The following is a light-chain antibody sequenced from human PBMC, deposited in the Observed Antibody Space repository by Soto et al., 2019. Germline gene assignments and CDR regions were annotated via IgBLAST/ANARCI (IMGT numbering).Light chain of an antibody. Sequence: EIVLTQSPCTLSLSPGESATLTCRASQSVTNYIAWYQQRPGQAPRLLIYDASNRATGVPARFSGSRSGTDFTLTISDLEPADFGLYYCQQRLNWPPGFGQGTKVDIK. J-gene: IGKJ1*01. V-gene: IGKV3-11*01. CDR1: QSVTNY. CDR2: DAS. CDR3: QQRLNWPPG.